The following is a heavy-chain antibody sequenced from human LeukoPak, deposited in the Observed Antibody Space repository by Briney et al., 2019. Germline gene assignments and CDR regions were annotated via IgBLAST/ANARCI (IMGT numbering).Heavy chain of an antibody. CDR1: GYTFTGYY. J-gene: IGHJ4*02. Sequence: ASVKVSCKASGYTFTGYYMHWVRQAPGQGLEWMGWINPNSGGTNYAQKFQGRVTMTRVTSISTAYMELSRLRSDDTAVYYCARGMAQGTTAGITRFDYWGQGTLVTVSS. V-gene: IGHV1-2*02. CDR3: ARGMAQGTTAGITRFDY. CDR2: INPNSGGT. D-gene: IGHD1-1*01.